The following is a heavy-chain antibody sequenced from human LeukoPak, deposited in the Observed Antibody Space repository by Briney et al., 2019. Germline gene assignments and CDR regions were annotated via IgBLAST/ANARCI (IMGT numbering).Heavy chain of an antibody. J-gene: IGHJ4*02. CDR2: INHSGST. CDR3: ASYYYDSSGLDY. D-gene: IGHD3-22*01. V-gene: IGHV4-34*01. CDR1: GGSFSGYY. Sequence: SETLSLTCAVYGGSFSGYYWSWIRQPPGKGLEWIGEINHSGSTNYNPSLKSRVTISVDTSKNQFSLTLSSVPAADTAVYYCASYYYDSSGLDYWDQGTLVTVSS.